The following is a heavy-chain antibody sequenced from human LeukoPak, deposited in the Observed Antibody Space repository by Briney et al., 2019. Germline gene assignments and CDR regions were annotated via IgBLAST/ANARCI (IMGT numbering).Heavy chain of an antibody. CDR1: GYSISSDYY. D-gene: IGHD3-22*01. CDR3: ARDHYYDSSGYYYSSYYYMDV. V-gene: IGHV4-38-2*02. J-gene: IGHJ6*03. Sequence: PSETLSLTCTVSGYSISSDYYWGWIRQPPGKGLEWIGNIFHNGNTYYNPSLKSRVTMSIDTSKKQFSLKLRTATAADTAVYYCARDHYYDSSGYYYSSYYYMDVWGKGTTVTVSS. CDR2: IFHNGNT.